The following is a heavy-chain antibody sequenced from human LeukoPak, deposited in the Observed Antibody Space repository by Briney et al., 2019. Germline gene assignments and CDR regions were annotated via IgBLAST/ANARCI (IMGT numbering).Heavy chain of an antibody. J-gene: IGHJ6*03. V-gene: IGHV3-21*01. CDR3: ARNARTSYYMDV. Sequence: GGSLRLSCAASGFTFSSYSMNWVRQAPGKGLEWVSSISSSSSYIYYADSVKGRFTISRDNAKNSLYLQMNSLRAEDTAVYYCARNARTSYYMDVWGKGTTVTVSS. CDR1: GFTFSSYS. CDR2: ISSSSSYI.